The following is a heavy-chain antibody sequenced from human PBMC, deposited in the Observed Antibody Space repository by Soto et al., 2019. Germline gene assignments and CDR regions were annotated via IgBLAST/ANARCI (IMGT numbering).Heavy chain of an antibody. CDR3: ATGSGWYSPDY. D-gene: IGHD6-19*01. CDR2: IDNDGSSR. J-gene: IGHJ4*02. V-gene: IGHV3-74*01. Sequence: GGSLRLSCAASGFTFSSNGMHWVRQGPGKGLVWVSRIDNDGSSRDYADSVKGRFTISRDNAKNTLYLEMSSLRAEDTAVYYCATGSGWYSPDYWGQGTLVTVSS. CDR1: GFTFSSNG.